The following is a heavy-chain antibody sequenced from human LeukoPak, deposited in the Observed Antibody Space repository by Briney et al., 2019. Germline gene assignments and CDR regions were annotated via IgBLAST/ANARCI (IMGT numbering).Heavy chain of an antibody. CDR3: ARVVGYSSTWYYDH. V-gene: IGHV3-74*01. Sequence: GGSLRLSCAASGFTFSSYWMHWVRQAPGKGLVWVSRINSDGSSTSYADSVKGRFTISRDNAKNTLYLQMNSLRAEDTAVYYCARVVGYSSTWYYDHWGQGTLVTVSS. D-gene: IGHD2-2*01. CDR1: GFTFSSYW. CDR2: INSDGSST. J-gene: IGHJ4*02.